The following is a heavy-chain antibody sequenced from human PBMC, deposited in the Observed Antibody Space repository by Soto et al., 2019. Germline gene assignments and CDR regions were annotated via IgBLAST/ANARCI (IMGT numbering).Heavy chain of an antibody. V-gene: IGHV3-66*01. CDR1: GFTVSSNY. D-gene: IGHD3-3*02. CDR3: VGGALAY. J-gene: IGHJ4*02. CDR2: LSSGGTT. Sequence: EVQLVESGGGLVQPGGSLRLSCAASGFTVSSNYMSWVRQAPGKGLEWVSILSSGGTTYYADSLQGRFTISRDNSKNTLYLQMSSLRAEDTAIYYCVGGALAYWGQGTLVTVSS.